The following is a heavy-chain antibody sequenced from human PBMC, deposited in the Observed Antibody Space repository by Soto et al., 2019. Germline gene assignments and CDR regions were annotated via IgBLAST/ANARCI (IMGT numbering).Heavy chain of an antibody. D-gene: IGHD5-12*01. CDR1: GFTFSSYS. CDR2: ISSSSSTI. Sequence: GGSLRLSCAASGFTFSSYSMNWVRQAPGKGLEWVSYISSSSSTIYYADSVKGRFTISRDNAKNSLYLQMNSLRAEDTAVYYCSGAGGRSGYVDAVDIWGQGTMV. CDR3: SGAGGRSGYVDAVDI. J-gene: IGHJ3*02. V-gene: IGHV3-48*01.